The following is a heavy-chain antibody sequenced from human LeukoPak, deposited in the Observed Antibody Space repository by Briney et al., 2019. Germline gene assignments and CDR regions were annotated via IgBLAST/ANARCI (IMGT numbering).Heavy chain of an antibody. Sequence: GASVKVSCKASGGTFSSYAISWVRQAPGQGLEWMGGIIPIFGTANYAQKFQGRVTITADESTSTACMELSSLRSEDTAVYYCARDSAYYYDSSGYYYSDYYGMDVWGQGTTVTVSS. J-gene: IGHJ6*02. V-gene: IGHV1-69*13. D-gene: IGHD3-22*01. CDR1: GGTFSSYA. CDR2: IIPIFGTA. CDR3: ARDSAYYYDSSGYYYSDYYGMDV.